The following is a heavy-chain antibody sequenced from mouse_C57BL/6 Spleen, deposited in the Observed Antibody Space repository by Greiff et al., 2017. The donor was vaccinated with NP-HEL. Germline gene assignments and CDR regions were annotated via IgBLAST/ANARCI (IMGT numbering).Heavy chain of an antibody. Sequence: EVKLMESGGGLVKPGGSLKLSCAASGFTFSDYGMHWVRQAPEKGLEWVAYISSGSSTIYYADTVKGRFTISRDNAKNTLFLQMTSLRSEDTAMYYCARRDYDGAMDYWGQGTSVTVSS. CDR3: ARRDYDGAMDY. D-gene: IGHD2-4*01. CDR2: ISSGSSTI. CDR1: GFTFSDYG. V-gene: IGHV5-17*01. J-gene: IGHJ4*01.